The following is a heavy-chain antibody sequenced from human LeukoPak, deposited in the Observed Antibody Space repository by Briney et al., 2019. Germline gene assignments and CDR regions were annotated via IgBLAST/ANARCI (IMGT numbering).Heavy chain of an antibody. J-gene: IGHJ3*02. D-gene: IGHD3-9*01. CDR2: ISGSGGYT. CDR3: ARRNILTEGEAFDI. V-gene: IGHV3-23*01. Sequence: GGSLRLSCAASGLTFSTYGMSWVRQAPGKGLEWVSAISGSGGYTYYADSVKGRLTISRDNSKNTLYLQMNSVRAEDTAVYYCARRNILTEGEAFDIWGQGTMVTVSS. CDR1: GLTFSTYG.